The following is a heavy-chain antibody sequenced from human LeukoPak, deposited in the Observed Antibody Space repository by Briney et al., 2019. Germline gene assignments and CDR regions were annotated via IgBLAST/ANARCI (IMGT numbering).Heavy chain of an antibody. Sequence: SQTLSLTCTVSGGSISSSSYYWGWIRQPPGKGLEWIGSIYYSGSTYYNPSLKSRVTISVDTSKNQFSLKLSSVTAADTAVYYCARDRAYVAARPVGAGYFDYWGQGTLVTVSS. V-gene: IGHV4-39*02. J-gene: IGHJ4*02. CDR1: GGSISSSSYY. D-gene: IGHD6-6*01. CDR2: IYYSGST. CDR3: ARDRAYVAARPVGAGYFDY.